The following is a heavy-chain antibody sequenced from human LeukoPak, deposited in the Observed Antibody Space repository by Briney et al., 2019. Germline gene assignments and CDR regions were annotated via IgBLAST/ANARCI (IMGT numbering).Heavy chain of an antibody. D-gene: IGHD6-13*01. CDR1: GFTFSTYA. CDR3: ASDTGSSWSQGVDH. Sequence: QSGGSLRLSCAASGFTFSTYAMGWVRQTPGMGLEWVSAISGSGDTTYYADSVKGRFTISRDNAKNSLYLQMNSLRVEDTAVYYCASDTGSSWSQGVDHWGQGTLVTVAS. V-gene: IGHV3-23*01. J-gene: IGHJ4*02. CDR2: ISGSGDTT.